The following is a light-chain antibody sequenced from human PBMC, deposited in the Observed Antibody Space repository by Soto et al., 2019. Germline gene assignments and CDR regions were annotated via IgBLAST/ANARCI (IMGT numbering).Light chain of an antibody. J-gene: IGKJ4*01. CDR1: QSISSS. CDR3: QQGDTTPLT. V-gene: IGKV1-39*01. CDR2: ATS. Sequence: DIQMTQSPSSLSASVGDRVTITCRASQSISSSLHWDQQTPGKAPKHLIYATSNLQGGGSSRFIGGGSGTDFTLTISSLQPEDFANYYCQQGDTTPLTFGGGTKVAIK.